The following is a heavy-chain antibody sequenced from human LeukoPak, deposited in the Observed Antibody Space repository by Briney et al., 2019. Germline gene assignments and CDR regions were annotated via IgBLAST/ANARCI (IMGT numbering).Heavy chain of an antibody. J-gene: IGHJ4*02. CDR3: ARAKTLVVVAAMGY. D-gene: IGHD2-15*01. Sequence: PGGSLRLSCAASGFIVSSNYMSWVRQAPGKGLEWVSVISSGGNTYYADSVKGRFTISRDNSKNTVFLQMNSLRAEDTAVYYCARAKTLVVVAAMGYWGQGTLVTVSS. CDR1: GFIVSSNY. V-gene: IGHV3-53*01. CDR2: ISSGGNT.